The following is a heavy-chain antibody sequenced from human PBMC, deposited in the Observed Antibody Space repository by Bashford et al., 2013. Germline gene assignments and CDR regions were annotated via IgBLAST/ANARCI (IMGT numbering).Heavy chain of an antibody. V-gene: IGHV1-58*01. CDR1: GFTFTSSA. D-gene: IGHD2-21*01. Sequence: LVKVSCKASGFTFTSSAVQWVRQARGQRLEWIGWIVVGSGNTNYAQKFQERVTITRDMSTSTAYMELSSLRSEDTAVYYCAAVMYCGGDCYPIIDYVGPGEPWSPSPQ. CDR3: AAVMYCGGDCYPIIDY. J-gene: IGHJ4*02. CDR2: IVVGSGNT.